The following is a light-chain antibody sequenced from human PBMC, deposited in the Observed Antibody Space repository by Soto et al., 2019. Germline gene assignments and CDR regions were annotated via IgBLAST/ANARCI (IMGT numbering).Light chain of an antibody. CDR2: RAS. CDR3: QQYNNWPPYT. Sequence: ETAMTQSPATLSVSPGERATLSCRASQSVSTNLAWYQQKPGQAPRLLIYRASTRATGIPDRFSGSGFGTEFTLTISGLQSEDFAVYFCQQYNNWPPYTFGQGTKLQIK. J-gene: IGKJ2*01. V-gene: IGKV3-15*01. CDR1: QSVSTN.